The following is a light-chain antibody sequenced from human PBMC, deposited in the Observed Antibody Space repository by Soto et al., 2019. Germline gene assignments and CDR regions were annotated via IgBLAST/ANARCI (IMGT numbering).Light chain of an antibody. CDR1: QSVSSSY. V-gene: IGKV3-20*01. CDR2: GAS. Sequence: EIVLTQSPGTLSLSPGERATLSCRASQSVSSSYLAWYQQKPGQAPRLLIYGASSRATGIPDRFSGSGSVTEFTLTISRLEPEDFAVYYWQQYGSSPPTFGQGPKVEIK. J-gene: IGKJ1*01. CDR3: QQYGSSPPT.